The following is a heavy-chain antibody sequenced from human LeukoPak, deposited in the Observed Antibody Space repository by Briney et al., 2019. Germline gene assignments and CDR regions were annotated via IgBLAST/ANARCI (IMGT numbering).Heavy chain of an antibody. CDR2: IYYSGST. D-gene: IGHD4-23*01. V-gene: IGHV4-59*01. CDR1: GGSISSYY. Sequence: SETLSLTCTVSGGSISSYYWSWIRQPPGPGLEWIAYIYYSGSTNYNPSLKSRVTISVDTSKNQFSLKLSSVTAADTAVYYCARETPELRWIDYWGQGTLVTVSS. J-gene: IGHJ4*02. CDR3: ARETPELRWIDY.